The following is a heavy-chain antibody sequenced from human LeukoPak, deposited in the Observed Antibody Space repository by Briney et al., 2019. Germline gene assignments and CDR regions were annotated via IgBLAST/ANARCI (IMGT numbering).Heavy chain of an antibody. D-gene: IGHD3-10*01. J-gene: IGHJ6*02. V-gene: IGHV1-8*01. CDR1: GYTFTSYD. CDR2: MNPNSGNT. Sequence: ASVKVSCKASGYTFTSYDINWVRQATGQGLKWMGWMNPNSGNTGYAQKFQGRVTMTRNTSISTAYMELSSLRSEDTAVYYCARWDYGSGSLHYYYYGMDVWGQGTTVTVSS. CDR3: ARWDYGSGSLHYYYYGMDV.